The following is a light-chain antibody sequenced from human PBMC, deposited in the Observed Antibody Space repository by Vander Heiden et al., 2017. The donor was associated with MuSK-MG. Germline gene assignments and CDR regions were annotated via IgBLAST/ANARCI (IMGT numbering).Light chain of an antibody. CDR3: QVGDGSGDPV. CDR1: NIGTYS. J-gene: IGLJ1*01. Sequence: YVLTPPPSVSVAPGPTARSACEGDNIGTYSVHWYQQRPGQATVLVVYDDRDRPAGIPERFSGSNSGDTATLTISRVEAGDEADYYWQVGDGSGDPVFGTGTKVTVL. V-gene: IGLV3-21*02. CDR2: DDR.